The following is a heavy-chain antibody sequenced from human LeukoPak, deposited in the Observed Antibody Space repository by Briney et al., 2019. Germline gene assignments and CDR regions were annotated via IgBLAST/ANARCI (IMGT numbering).Heavy chain of an antibody. D-gene: IGHD2-15*01. V-gene: IGHV4-59*01. CDR1: GGSISSYY. J-gene: IGHJ3*02. CDR2: IYYSGST. CDR3: ARLLNAPLRGAFDI. Sequence: SETLSLTCTVSGGSISSYYWSWIRQPPGKGLEWIGYIYYSGSTSYNPSLKSRVTISIDTSKNQFSLKLSSVTAADTAVYYCARLLNAPLRGAFDIWGQGTMVTVSS.